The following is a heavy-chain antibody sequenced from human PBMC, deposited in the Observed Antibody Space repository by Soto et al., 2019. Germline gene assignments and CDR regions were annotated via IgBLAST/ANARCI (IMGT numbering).Heavy chain of an antibody. J-gene: IGHJ4*02. D-gene: IGHD1-1*01. V-gene: IGHV1-8*01. CDR2: MTPNTGNS. CDR3: ARRAETNGWNGFGADKYYFAF. Sequence: QVQLVQSGAEVRKPGASVKVSCEASGYTFTSYDIYWVRQATGQGLEWMGWMTPNTGNSGYAQKFQGRVTMTSDTSISTAHMELSSLRSEDTAVYYCARRAETNGWNGFGADKYYFAFWGQGTLVTVSS. CDR1: GYTFTSYD.